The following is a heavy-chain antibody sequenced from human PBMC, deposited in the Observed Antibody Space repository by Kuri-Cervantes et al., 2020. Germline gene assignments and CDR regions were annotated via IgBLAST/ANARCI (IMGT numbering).Heavy chain of an antibody. V-gene: IGHV4-34*01. CDR2: INHSGST. D-gene: IGHD6-6*01. CDR1: GGSFSGYY. CDR3: ARVKTARPYYYYYYMDV. J-gene: IGHJ6*03. Sequence: GSLRLSCAVYGGSFSGYYWSWIRQPPGKGLEWIGEINHSGSTNYNPSLKSRVTISVDTSKNQFSLKLSSVTAADTAVYYCARVKTARPYYYYYYMDVWGKGTTVTVSS.